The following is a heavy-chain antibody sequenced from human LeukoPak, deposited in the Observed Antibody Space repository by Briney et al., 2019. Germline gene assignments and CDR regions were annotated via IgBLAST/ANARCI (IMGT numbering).Heavy chain of an antibody. J-gene: IGHJ4*02. D-gene: IGHD4-23*01. Sequence: QSGGSLRLSCAASGFTFSAYYMSWVRQAPGRGLEWVSVIGYSGGDIQYADSVKGRFTISRDNSKNTLYLQMNSLRVEDTAVYYCAKYAPPTTVVTRFFDYWGQGTLVTVSS. CDR3: AKYAPPTTVVTRFFDY. CDR1: GFTFSAYY. V-gene: IGHV3-23*01. CDR2: IGYSGGDI.